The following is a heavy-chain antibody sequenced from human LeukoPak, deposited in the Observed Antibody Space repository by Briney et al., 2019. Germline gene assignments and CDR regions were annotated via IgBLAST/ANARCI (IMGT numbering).Heavy chain of an antibody. Sequence: GGSLRLSCAASGFSFNTYGMHWVRQAPGKGLEWVAVMWYDGTRKYYADSVKGRFTISRDNSKNTLYLQMNSLRAEDTAVYYCAFDSTGKFDYWAREPWSPSPQ. CDR3: AFDSTGKFDY. CDR1: GFSFNTYG. V-gene: IGHV3-33*01. CDR2: MWYDGTRK. D-gene: IGHD3-9*01. J-gene: IGHJ4*02.